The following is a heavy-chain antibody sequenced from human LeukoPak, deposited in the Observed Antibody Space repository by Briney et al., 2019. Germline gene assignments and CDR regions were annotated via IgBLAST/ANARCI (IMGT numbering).Heavy chain of an antibody. Sequence: GGSLRLSCAASGFTFDDYTMDWVRHAPGKGLEWVSLISWDGGSTYYADSVKGRFTISRDNSKNSLYLQMNSLRTEDTALYYCAKGSSYYDSSGYYPPAFDIWGQGTMVTVSS. J-gene: IGHJ3*02. CDR1: GFTFDDYT. D-gene: IGHD3-22*01. CDR3: AKGSSYYDSSGYYPPAFDI. V-gene: IGHV3-43*01. CDR2: ISWDGGST.